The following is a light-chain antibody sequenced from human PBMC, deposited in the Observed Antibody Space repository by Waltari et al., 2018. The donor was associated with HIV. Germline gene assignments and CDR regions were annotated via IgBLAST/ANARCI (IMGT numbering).Light chain of an antibody. CDR1: SSDVGGSNY. V-gene: IGLV2-8*01. CDR3: SSYAGSNTFV. J-gene: IGLJ1*01. Sequence: QSALTQPPSASGSPGQSVTIPCTGTSSDVGGSNYVSWYQQHPDKAPKLMIYEVTKRPSGVPDRFSGSKSGNTASLTISGLQAEDEADYYCSSYAGSNTFVFGTGTKVTVL. CDR2: EVT.